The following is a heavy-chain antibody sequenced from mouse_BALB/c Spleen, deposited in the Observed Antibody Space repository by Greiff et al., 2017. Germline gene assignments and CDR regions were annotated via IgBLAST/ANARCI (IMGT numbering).Heavy chain of an antibody. CDR1: GFSLTSYG. Sequence: VKVVESGPGLVAPSQSLSITCTVSGFSLTSYGVHWVRQPPGKGLEWLGVIWAGGSTNYNSALMSRLSISKDNSKSQVFLKMNSLQTDDTAMYYCARDNVWFAYWGQGTLVTVSA. CDR2: IWAGGST. V-gene: IGHV2-9*02. CDR3: ARDNVWFAY. J-gene: IGHJ3*01.